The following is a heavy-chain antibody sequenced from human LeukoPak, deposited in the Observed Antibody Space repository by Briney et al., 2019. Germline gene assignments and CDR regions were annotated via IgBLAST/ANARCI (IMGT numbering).Heavy chain of an antibody. CDR1: GGSISSSSYY. CDR2: IYYTGST. D-gene: IGHD6-6*01. CDR3: TSEISSASNY. J-gene: IGHJ4*02. V-gene: IGHV4-39*01. Sequence: SETLSLTCTVSGGSISSSSYYWGWIRQPPGEGLEWIGSIYYTGSTYYSPSPKGRVTISADTSKNEFSLKLSSVTAADTAVYYCTSEISSASNYWGQGTLVTVSS.